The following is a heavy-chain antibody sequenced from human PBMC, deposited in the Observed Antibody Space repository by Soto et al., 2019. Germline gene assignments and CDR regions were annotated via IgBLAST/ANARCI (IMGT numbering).Heavy chain of an antibody. CDR3: ARDLGYCSSTSCQPMFTFDY. CDR2: IYHSGST. V-gene: IGHV4-4*02. D-gene: IGHD2-2*01. CDR1: GGSISSSNW. Sequence: SETLSLTCAVSGGSISSSNWWSWVRQPPGKGLEWIGEIYHSGSTNYNPSLKSRVTISVDKSKNQFSLKLSSVTAADTVVYYCARDLGYCSSTSCQPMFTFDYWGQGTLVTVSS. J-gene: IGHJ4*02.